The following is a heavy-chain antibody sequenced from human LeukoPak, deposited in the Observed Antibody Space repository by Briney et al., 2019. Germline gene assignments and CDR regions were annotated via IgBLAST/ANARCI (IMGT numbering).Heavy chain of an antibody. J-gene: IGHJ4*02. Sequence: SETLSLTCTVSGASISSYYWSWVRQPPGKGLECIGYISYSGSTNYNPSLKSRVTLSVDTSKSQFSLKLSSVTAADTAVYFCARVGYSGYGYYFDNWGLGTLVTVSS. V-gene: IGHV4-59*01. CDR1: GASISSYY. CDR3: ARVGYSGYGYYFDN. CDR2: ISYSGST. D-gene: IGHD5-12*01.